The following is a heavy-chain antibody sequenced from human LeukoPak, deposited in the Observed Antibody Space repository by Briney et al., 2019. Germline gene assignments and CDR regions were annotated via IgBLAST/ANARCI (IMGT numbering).Heavy chain of an antibody. CDR1: GGSISSGDYY. D-gene: IGHD6-19*01. CDR2: IYYSGST. Sequence: PSETLSLTCIVSGGSISSGDYYWSWIRQPPGKGLEWIGYIYYSGSTYYNPSLKSRVTISVDTSKNQFSLKLSSVTAADTAVYYCASGYSSGQYYFDYWGQGTLVTVSS. CDR3: ASGYSSGQYYFDY. V-gene: IGHV4-30-4*02. J-gene: IGHJ4*02.